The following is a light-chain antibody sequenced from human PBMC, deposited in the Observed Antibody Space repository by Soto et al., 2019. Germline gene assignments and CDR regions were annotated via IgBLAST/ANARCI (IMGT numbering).Light chain of an antibody. CDR1: QSVSSN. CDR3: QQYDECPQT. V-gene: IGKV3-15*01. J-gene: IGKJ1*01. Sequence: EIVMTHSPATLSVSPWEIATLSCGASQSVSSNLAWYQQKPGQAPRLLIYGASTRATGIPARFSGSGSGTEFTPTISSLQSEDFAVYYCQQYDECPQTFGQGTKVDIK. CDR2: GAS.